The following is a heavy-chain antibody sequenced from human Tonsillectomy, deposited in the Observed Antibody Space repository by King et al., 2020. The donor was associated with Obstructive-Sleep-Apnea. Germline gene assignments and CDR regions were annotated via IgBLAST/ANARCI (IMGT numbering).Heavy chain of an antibody. CDR1: GLTFSNYS. D-gene: IGHD2-21*01. J-gene: IGHJ4*02. V-gene: IGHV3-48*04. CDR3: ARDRGLRD. CDR2: ITSSSSNI. Sequence: VQLVESGGGLVQTGGSLRLSCAASGLTFSNYSMSWVRQAPGKGLEWISYITSSSSNICYADSVEGRFTISRDNAKNSMYLQMNSLRAEDTTVYYCARDRGLRDWGQGTLVTVSS.